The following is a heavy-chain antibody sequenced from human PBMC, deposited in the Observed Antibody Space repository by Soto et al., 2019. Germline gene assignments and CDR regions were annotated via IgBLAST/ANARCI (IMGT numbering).Heavy chain of an antibody. CDR2: IYSGGST. J-gene: IGHJ4*02. CDR3: ARDPDAEYSGNYHTPRSLDS. V-gene: IGHV3-66*01. Sequence: GGSLRLSCAASGFTVSSNYMSWVRQAPGQGLEWVSVIYSGGSTYYADSVKGRFTISRDNAKNSLYLQMNGLRAEDTALYYCARDPDAEYSGNYHTPRSLDSWGQGTQVTVSS. D-gene: IGHD1-26*01. CDR1: GFTVSSNY.